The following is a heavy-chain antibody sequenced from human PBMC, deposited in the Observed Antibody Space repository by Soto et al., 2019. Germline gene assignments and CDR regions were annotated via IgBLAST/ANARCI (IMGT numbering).Heavy chain of an antibody. J-gene: IGHJ4*02. Sequence: GGSLRLSCAASGFIFNNYWMHCVRQSPGKGLVWVARINGDGTTTYVDSVKGRFTISRDNAKNMVYLQMNSLRAEDTAMYYCGRGSAHRGRTYLGQGSSVIVSS. CDR3: GRGSAHRGRTY. D-gene: IGHD6-25*01. CDR1: GFIFNNYW. CDR2: INGDGTT. V-gene: IGHV3-74*01.